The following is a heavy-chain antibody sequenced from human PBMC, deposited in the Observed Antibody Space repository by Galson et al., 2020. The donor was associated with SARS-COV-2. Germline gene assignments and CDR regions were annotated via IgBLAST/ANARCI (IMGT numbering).Heavy chain of an antibody. Sequence: GGSLRLSCTASGFTFGDYAMSWFRQAPGKGLEWVGFIRSKAYGGTTEYAASVKGRFTISRDDSKSIAYLQMNSLKTEDTAVYYCTSTKYCSGGSCYSRRRYYYYYYYMDVWGKGTTVTVSS. J-gene: IGHJ6*03. CDR3: TSTKYCSGGSCYSRRRYYYYYYYMDV. CDR1: GFTFGDYA. D-gene: IGHD2-15*01. V-gene: IGHV3-49*03. CDR2: IRSKAYGGTT.